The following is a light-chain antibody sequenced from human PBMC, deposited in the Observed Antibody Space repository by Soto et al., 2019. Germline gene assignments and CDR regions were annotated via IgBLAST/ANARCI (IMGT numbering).Light chain of an antibody. J-gene: IGLJ3*02. CDR3: AAWDDSLNGWV. CDR1: SSNIGSNT. V-gene: IGLV1-44*01. CDR2: SNN. Sequence: QSALTQPPSASGTPGQRVTISCSGSSSNIGSNTVNGYQQLQGTAPKLLIYSNNQRPSGVPDRFSGSKSGTSASLAISGLQSEDEADYYCAAWDDSLNGWVFGGGTKVTVL.